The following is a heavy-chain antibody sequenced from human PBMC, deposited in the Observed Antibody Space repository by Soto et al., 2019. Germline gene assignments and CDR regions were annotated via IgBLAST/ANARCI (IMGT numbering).Heavy chain of an antibody. J-gene: IGHJ4*02. V-gene: IGHV1-69*13. CDR1: GGTFSSYA. D-gene: IGHD2-2*01. CDR2: IIPIFGTA. Sequence: ASVKVSCKASGGTFSSYAISWVRQAPGQGLEWMGGIIPIFGTANYAQKFQGRVTTTADESTSTAYMELSSLRSEDTAVYYCARAPAYCSSTSCPIDYWGQGTLVTVSS. CDR3: ARAPAYCSSTSCPIDY.